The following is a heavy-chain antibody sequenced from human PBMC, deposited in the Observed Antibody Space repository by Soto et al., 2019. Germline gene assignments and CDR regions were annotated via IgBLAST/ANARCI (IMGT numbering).Heavy chain of an antibody. J-gene: IGHJ3*02. Sequence: VSCKASGGTFSRYDISWVRPASRQVLEWMGAIFPIFRTTNVAQNFQCRVTITAHQSTSPAHLELSSLRSADTPVYYSARDMGVQLWSNAFATSG. D-gene: IGHD5-18*01. CDR2: IFPIFRTT. CDR3: ARDMGVQLWSNAFAT. CDR1: GGTFSRYD. V-gene: IGHV1-69*01.